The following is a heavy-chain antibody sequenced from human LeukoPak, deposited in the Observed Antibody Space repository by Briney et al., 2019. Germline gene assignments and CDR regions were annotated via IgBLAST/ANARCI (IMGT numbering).Heavy chain of an antibody. Sequence: PGGSLRLSCAASGFTFTSYSMNWVRQAPGKGLEWVSSISSSSSYIYYADSVKGRFTISRDNAKNSLYLQMNSLRAEDTAVYYCARDQYYYGSGSDRWGQGTLVTVSS. J-gene: IGHJ4*02. CDR1: GFTFTSYS. D-gene: IGHD3-10*01. CDR2: ISSSSSYI. CDR3: ARDQYYYGSGSDR. V-gene: IGHV3-21*01.